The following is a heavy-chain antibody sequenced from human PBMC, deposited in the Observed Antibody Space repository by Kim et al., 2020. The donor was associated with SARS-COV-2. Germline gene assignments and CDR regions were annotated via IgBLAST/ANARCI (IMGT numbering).Heavy chain of an antibody. CDR3: SRAEAATPTNWFDP. D-gene: IGHD2-15*01. CDR2: IYYSGST. J-gene: IGHJ5*02. Sequence: SETLSLTCTVSGGSISSYYWSWIRQPPGTGLEWIGYIYYSGSTNYNPSPKSRVTISVDTSKNQFSLKLSPVTAADTAVYYCSRAEAATPTNWFDPWGQGTLVTVSS. CDR1: GGSISSYY. V-gene: IGHV4-59*13.